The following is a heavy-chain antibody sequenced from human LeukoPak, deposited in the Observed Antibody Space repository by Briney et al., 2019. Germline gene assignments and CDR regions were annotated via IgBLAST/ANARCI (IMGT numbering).Heavy chain of an antibody. J-gene: IGHJ1*01. CDR3: AKDSATVTTSFAEYFQH. CDR2: ISGSGGST. D-gene: IGHD4-17*01. Sequence: GGSLRLSCAASGFTFSSYAMSWVRQAPGKGLEWVSAISGSGGSTYYADSVKGRFTISRDNSKNTLYLQMNSLRAEDTAVYYCAKDSATVTTSFAEYFQHWGQGTLVTVSS. V-gene: IGHV3-23*01. CDR1: GFTFSSYA.